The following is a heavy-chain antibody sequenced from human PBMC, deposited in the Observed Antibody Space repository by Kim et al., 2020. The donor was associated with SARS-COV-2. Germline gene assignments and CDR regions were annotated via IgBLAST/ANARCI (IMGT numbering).Heavy chain of an antibody. D-gene: IGHD2-15*01. CDR3: ARVSSGGRLNCSGGSCFNWFDP. CDR1: GFTFSSYA. V-gene: IGHV3-30*04. CDR2: ISYDGSNK. J-gene: IGHJ5*02. Sequence: GGSLRLSCAASGFTFSSYAMHWVRQAPGKGLEWVAVISYDGSNKYYADSVKGRFTISRDNSKNTLYLQMNSLRAEDTAVYYCARVSSGGRLNCSGGSCFNWFDPWGQGTLVTVSS.